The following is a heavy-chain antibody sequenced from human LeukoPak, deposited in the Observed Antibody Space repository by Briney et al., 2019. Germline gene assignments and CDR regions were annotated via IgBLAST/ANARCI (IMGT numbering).Heavy chain of an antibody. CDR1: GLTFSHYA. V-gene: IGHV3-33*06. Sequence: PGGALRVSCVASGLTFSHYAIHWVRQAPGKGLEGVTIIWCDGNNTYYADSVKGRFTSSRDNSKTPVCLQMTSLRDADTAVYYCAKDWGTTGTSEGVSDSWGQGTLVTVSS. D-gene: IGHD4-17*01. CDR2: IWCDGNNT. J-gene: IGHJ4*02. CDR3: AKDWGTTGTSEGVSDS.